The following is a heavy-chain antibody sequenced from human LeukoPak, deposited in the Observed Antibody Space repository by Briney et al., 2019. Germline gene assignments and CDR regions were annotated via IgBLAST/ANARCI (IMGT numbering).Heavy chain of an antibody. D-gene: IGHD5-18*01. Sequence: SETLSLTCTVSGGSISSYYWSWIRQPAGKGLEWIGRIYTSGSTNYNPSLKSQVTMSVDTSKNQFSLKLSSVTAADTAVYYCARDRIQLWFDSQYYFDYWGQGTLVTVSS. CDR1: GGSISSYY. CDR3: ARDRIQLWFDSQYYFDY. J-gene: IGHJ4*02. CDR2: IYTSGST. V-gene: IGHV4-4*07.